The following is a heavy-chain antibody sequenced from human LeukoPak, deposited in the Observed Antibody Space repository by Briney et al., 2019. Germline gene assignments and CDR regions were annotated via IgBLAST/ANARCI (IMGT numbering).Heavy chain of an antibody. CDR3: ARGSGAARPYYYGMDV. CDR2: IYYSGST. CDR1: GGSISSYY. V-gene: IGHV4-59*12. J-gene: IGHJ6*02. D-gene: IGHD6-6*01. Sequence: SETLSLTCTVSGGSISSYYWSWIRQPPGKGLEWIGYIYYSGSTNYNPSLKSRVTISVDTSKNQFSLKLSSVTAADTAVYYCARGSGAARPYYYGMDVWGQGTTVTVSS.